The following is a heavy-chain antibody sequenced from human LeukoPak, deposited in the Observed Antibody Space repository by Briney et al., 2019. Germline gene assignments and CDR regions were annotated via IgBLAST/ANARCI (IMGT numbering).Heavy chain of an antibody. J-gene: IGHJ6*02. Sequence: SETLSLTCAVYGGSFSGYYWSWIRQPPGKGLEWIGEINHSGSTNYNPSLKSRVTISVDTSKNQFSLKLGSVTAADTAVYYCARVVYSSSWSGAYYGMDVWGQGTTVTVSS. V-gene: IGHV4-34*01. CDR2: INHSGST. CDR1: GGSFSGYY. D-gene: IGHD6-13*01. CDR3: ARVVYSSSWSGAYYGMDV.